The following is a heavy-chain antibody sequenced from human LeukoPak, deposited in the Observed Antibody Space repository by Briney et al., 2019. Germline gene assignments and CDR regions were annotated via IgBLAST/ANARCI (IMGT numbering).Heavy chain of an antibody. J-gene: IGHJ4*02. V-gene: IGHV3-30*02. CDR2: IRYDGTNK. D-gene: IGHD3-10*01. Sequence: GGSLRLSCAASEFTFISYGMHWVRQAPGKGLEWVALIRYDGTNKNYADSVQGRFTTSRDNSKNTLYLELNSLRAEDTAVYYCAKDRYSGSENYCFDSWGQGTLVTVSS. CDR1: EFTFISYG. CDR3: AKDRYSGSENYCFDS.